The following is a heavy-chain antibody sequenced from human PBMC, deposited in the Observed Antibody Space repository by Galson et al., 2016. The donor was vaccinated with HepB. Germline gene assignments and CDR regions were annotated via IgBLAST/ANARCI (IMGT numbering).Heavy chain of an antibody. CDR2: ISYDGSKK. V-gene: IGHV3-30-3*01. Sequence: SLRLSCAASGFTFSSYAMYWVRPAPGKGLEWVAVISYDGSKKYYADSVKGRFTTSRDNSKNTLYLQMNSLRAEDTAVYYCARKELYYYYYGMDVWGQGTTVTVSS. CDR1: GFTFSSYA. D-gene: IGHD1-7*01. CDR3: ARKELYYYYYGMDV. J-gene: IGHJ6*02.